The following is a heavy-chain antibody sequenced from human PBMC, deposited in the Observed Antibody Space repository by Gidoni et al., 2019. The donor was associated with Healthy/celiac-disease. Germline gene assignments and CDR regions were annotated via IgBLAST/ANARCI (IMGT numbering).Heavy chain of an antibody. Sequence: EVQLVESGGGLVQPGGSLRLSCAASGFTFRSHWMSWVRQAPGKGLEWVANRKQDGSEKDYVDSVKGRFTISRDNAKNSLYLQMNSLRAEDTAVYYCARAQGLDIVVVPAANDYWGQGTLVTVSS. V-gene: IGHV3-7*01. CDR1: GFTFRSHW. CDR2: RKQDGSEK. CDR3: ARAQGLDIVVVPAANDY. J-gene: IGHJ4*02. D-gene: IGHD2-2*01.